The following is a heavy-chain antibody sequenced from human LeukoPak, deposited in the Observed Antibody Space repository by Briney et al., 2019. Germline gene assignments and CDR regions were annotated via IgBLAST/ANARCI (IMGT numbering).Heavy chain of an antibody. D-gene: IGHD1-26*01. CDR2: INPNSGGT. Sequence: ASVKVSCKASGYSFRNYGMHWVRQAPGQRLEWMGWINPNSGGTNYAQKFQGRVTMTRDTSISTAYMELSRLRSDDTAVYYCARGVSGSSLDAFDIWGXXXMVTVSS. CDR1: GYSFRNYG. CDR3: ARGVSGSSLDAFDI. V-gene: IGHV1-2*02. J-gene: IGHJ3*02.